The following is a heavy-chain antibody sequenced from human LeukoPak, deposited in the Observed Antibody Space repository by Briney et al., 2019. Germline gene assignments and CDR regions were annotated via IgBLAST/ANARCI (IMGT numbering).Heavy chain of an antibody. CDR2: IYYSGTT. D-gene: IGHD3-22*01. J-gene: IGHJ3*02. V-gene: IGHV4-39*01. Sequence: SETLSLTCTLSGGSISSSRYYWGWIRQPPGKGLEWIGSIYYSGTTYYNPSLKSRVTISVDTSKNQFSPKLSSVTAADTAVYYCARGYYAFDIWGQGTMVTVSS. CDR3: ARGYYAFDI. CDR1: GGSISSSRYY.